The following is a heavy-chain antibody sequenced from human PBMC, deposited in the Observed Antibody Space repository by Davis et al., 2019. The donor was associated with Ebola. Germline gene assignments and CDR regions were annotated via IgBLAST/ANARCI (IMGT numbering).Heavy chain of an antibody. CDR2: ISSSSSTI. D-gene: IGHD6-25*01. Sequence: GGSLRLSCAASGFTFSSYSMNWVRQAPGKGLEWVSYISSSSSTIYYADSVKGRFTISRDNAKNSLYLQMNSLRAEDTAVYYCARGGSALSHDYWGQGSLVTVSS. CDR1: GFTFSSYS. CDR3: ARGGSALSHDY. V-gene: IGHV3-48*01. J-gene: IGHJ4*02.